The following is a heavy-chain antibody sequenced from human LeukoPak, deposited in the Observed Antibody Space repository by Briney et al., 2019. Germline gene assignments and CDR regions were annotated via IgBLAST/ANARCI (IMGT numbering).Heavy chain of an antibody. D-gene: IGHD1-26*01. CDR2: IYSGGST. J-gene: IGHJ4*02. V-gene: IGHV3-53*01. Sequence: GGSLRLSCAASGFTVGSDYMSWVRQAPGKGLEWVSVIYSGGSTYYADSVKGRFTISRDNSKNTLYLQMNSLRAEDTAVYYCARDGLVGALDYWGQGTLVIVSS. CDR3: ARDGLVGALDY. CDR1: GFTVGSDY.